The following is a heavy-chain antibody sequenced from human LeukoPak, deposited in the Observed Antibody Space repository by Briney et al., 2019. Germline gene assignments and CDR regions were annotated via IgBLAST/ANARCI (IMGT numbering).Heavy chain of an antibody. CDR1: GFTFSSYG. CDR2: IRYDGSNK. J-gene: IGHJ6*03. Sequence: PGGSLRLSCAASGFTFSSYGMHWVRQAPGKGLEWVAFIRYDGSNKYYADSVKGRFTISRDNAKNSLYLQMNSLRAEDTAVYYCARIGSLDDYYYYYMDVWGKGTTVTVSS. CDR3: ARIGSLDDYYYYYMDV. D-gene: IGHD6-13*01. V-gene: IGHV3-30*02.